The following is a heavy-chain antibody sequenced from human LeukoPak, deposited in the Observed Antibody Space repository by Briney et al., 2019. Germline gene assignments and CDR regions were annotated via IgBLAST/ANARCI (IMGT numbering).Heavy chain of an antibody. Sequence: PSETLSLTCTVSGGSISSSSYYWGWIRQPPGKGLEWIGSIYYSGSTYYNPSLKSRVTISVDTSKNQFSLKLSSVTAADTAVYYCAREVTTVTHYYYYMDVWGKGTTVTVSS. J-gene: IGHJ6*03. V-gene: IGHV4-39*02. CDR2: IYYSGST. CDR3: AREVTTVTHYYYYMDV. CDR1: GGSISSSSYY. D-gene: IGHD4-11*01.